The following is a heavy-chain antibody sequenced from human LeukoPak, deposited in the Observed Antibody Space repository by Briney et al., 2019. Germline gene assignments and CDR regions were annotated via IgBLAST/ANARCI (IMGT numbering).Heavy chain of an antibody. J-gene: IGHJ3*02. D-gene: IGHD2-15*01. CDR3: AREGSVVSTDAFDI. Sequence: PSETLSLTCTVSGGSISSNSYYWGWIRHPPGKGLEWIGSIYYSGSTYYKPSLKNRVTIFIDTSRNQFSLKLTSVTAADTAVYYCAREGSVVSTDAFDIWGQGTMVTVSS. CDR2: IYYSGST. CDR1: GGSISSNSYY. V-gene: IGHV4-39*02.